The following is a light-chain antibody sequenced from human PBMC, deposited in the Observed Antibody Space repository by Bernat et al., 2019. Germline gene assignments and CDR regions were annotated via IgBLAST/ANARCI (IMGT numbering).Light chain of an antibody. CDR1: AVPQHY. CDR3: VSADWSGTSLV. V-gene: IGLV3-25*03. J-gene: IGLJ2*01. Sequence: SYEVTQPPSVSVSPGQTARITCSGDAVPQHYVDWYQQKSGKAPVAVMFKDTERPAGIPERFSGSSSGTVFTLTISGVLAEDEADYYCVSADWSGTSLVFGGVTKLTVL. CDR2: KDT.